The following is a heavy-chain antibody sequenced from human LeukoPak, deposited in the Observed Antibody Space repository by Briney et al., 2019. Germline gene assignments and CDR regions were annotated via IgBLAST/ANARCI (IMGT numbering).Heavy chain of an antibody. CDR3: AKGPLRGTAAAIDY. D-gene: IGHD2-2*01. CDR1: GLTFNNYG. V-gene: IGHV3-30*18. CDR2: ISYDGRNK. J-gene: IGHJ4*02. Sequence: GGSLRLSCAASGLTFNNYGMHWVRQAPGKGLEWVAVISYDGRNKHYPDSVKGRFTISRDISTDTLWLQMYSLRTEDTAVYYCAKGPLRGTAAAIDYWGQGTLVTVSS.